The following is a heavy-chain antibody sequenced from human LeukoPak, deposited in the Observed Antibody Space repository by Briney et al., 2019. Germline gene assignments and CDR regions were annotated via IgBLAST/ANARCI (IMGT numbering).Heavy chain of an antibody. V-gene: IGHV3-7*01. CDR2: IKQDGSEK. CDR1: GFTFSSYW. CDR3: ASKVGQQLAYYYFDY. D-gene: IGHD6-13*01. Sequence: GGSLRLSCAASGFTFSSYWMSWVRQAPGKGLEWVANIKQDGSEKYYVDSVKGRFTISRDNAKNSLYLQMNSLRAEDTAVYYCASKVGQQLAYYYFDYWGQGTLVTVSS. J-gene: IGHJ4*02.